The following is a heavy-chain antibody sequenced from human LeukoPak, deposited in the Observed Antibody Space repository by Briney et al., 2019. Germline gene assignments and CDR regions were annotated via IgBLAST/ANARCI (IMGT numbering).Heavy chain of an antibody. Sequence: PGGSLRLSCVVSGFTFSSYTMNWVRQAPGKGLEWVSYISSSSSTIYYADSVKGRFTISRDNSKNTLYLQMNSLRAEDTAVYYCAKDLIYPMFDPWGQGTLVTVSS. CDR2: ISSSSSTI. CDR1: GFTFSSYT. D-gene: IGHD2-2*02. V-gene: IGHV3-48*01. CDR3: AKDLIYPMFDP. J-gene: IGHJ5*02.